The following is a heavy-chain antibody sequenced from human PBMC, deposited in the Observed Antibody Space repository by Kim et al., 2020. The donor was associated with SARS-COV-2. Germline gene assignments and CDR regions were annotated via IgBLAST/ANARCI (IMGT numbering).Heavy chain of an antibody. CDR1: GFNFNKFW. J-gene: IGHJ6*02. Sequence: GGSLRLSCAASGFNFNKFWMTWVRQAPGKGLEWVATIKGDGSDRHDVDSVRGRFTISRDNAKSSLYMQMNNLRAGDTAVYYGAGGFGYCFDKCAWRGVDYGNADWGQGTTVTVSS. CDR3: AGGFGYCFDKCAWRGVDYGNAD. D-gene: IGHD2-2*03. V-gene: IGHV3-7*03. CDR2: IKGDGSDR.